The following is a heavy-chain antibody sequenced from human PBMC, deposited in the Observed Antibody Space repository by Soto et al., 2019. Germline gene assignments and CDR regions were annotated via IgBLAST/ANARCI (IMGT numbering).Heavy chain of an antibody. D-gene: IGHD3-3*01. CDR3: ARGKGYYDFWSGYCCDYGMDV. Sequence: SVKVSCKASGGTFSSYAISWVRQAPGQGLEWMGGIIPIFGTANYAQKFQGRVTITADESTSTAYMELSSLRSEDTAVYYCARGKGYYDFWSGYCCDYGMDVWGQGTTVTVSS. J-gene: IGHJ6*02. V-gene: IGHV1-69*13. CDR2: IIPIFGTA. CDR1: GGTFSSYA.